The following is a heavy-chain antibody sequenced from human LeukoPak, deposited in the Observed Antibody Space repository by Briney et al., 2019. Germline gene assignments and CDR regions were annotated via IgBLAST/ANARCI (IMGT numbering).Heavy chain of an antibody. Sequence: PGGSLRLSCAASGFTFSSYAMSWVRQAPGKGLEWVANIKQDGSDKYYVDSVKGRFTISRDNARKSVYLQMNSLRAEDTAVYYCARGRAYDYWGQGTLVTVSS. CDR3: ARGRAYDY. V-gene: IGHV3-7*01. CDR2: IKQDGSDK. J-gene: IGHJ4*02. CDR1: GFTFSSYA.